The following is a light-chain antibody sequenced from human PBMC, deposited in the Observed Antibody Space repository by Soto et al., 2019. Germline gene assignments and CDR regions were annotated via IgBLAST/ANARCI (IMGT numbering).Light chain of an antibody. CDR1: QSISSW. CDR3: KQRSNWSGT. CDR2: KAS. Sequence: QMTQSPATRSASVGDRVTITCRASQSISSWLAWYQQKPGKAHKLLIYKASSLESGVPARFSGSGSGTDFTLTIRSQEPEDFAVYYCKQRSNWSGTFGQGTKVDIK. J-gene: IGKJ1*01. V-gene: IGKV1-5*03.